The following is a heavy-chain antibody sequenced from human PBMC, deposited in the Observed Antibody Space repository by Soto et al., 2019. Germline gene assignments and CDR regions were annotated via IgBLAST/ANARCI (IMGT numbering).Heavy chain of an antibody. CDR1: GGSVSSDNYY. Sequence: VQLQESGPGLVKPSETLSLTCTVSGGSVSSDNYYWSWIRQPPGKGLEWIGYIYYSGNTNYNPSLKSRVTISVDTSKNQFSLKLSSVTAADTAVYYCARGHSSTWYPLPVDYWGQGTLVTVSS. D-gene: IGHD6-13*01. CDR3: ARGHSSTWYPLPVDY. J-gene: IGHJ4*02. CDR2: IYYSGNT. V-gene: IGHV4-61*01.